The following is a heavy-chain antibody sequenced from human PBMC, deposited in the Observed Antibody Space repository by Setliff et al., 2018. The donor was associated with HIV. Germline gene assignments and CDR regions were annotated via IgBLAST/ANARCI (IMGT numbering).Heavy chain of an antibody. D-gene: IGHD5-12*01. J-gene: IGHJ4*02. CDR1: GFTFSNSW. CDR3: VKGAATIHYGFEY. CDR2: INSDGSST. Sequence: GGSLRLSCAASGFTFSNSWMNWVRQAPGKGLVWVSRINSDGSSTTYADSVKGRFTISRDNAKNSLYLQMTSLGPDDTAFYYCVKGAATIHYGFEYWGQGDLVTVSS. V-gene: IGHV3-74*01.